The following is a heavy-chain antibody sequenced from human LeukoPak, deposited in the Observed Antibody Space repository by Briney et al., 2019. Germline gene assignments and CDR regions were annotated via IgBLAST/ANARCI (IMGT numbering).Heavy chain of an antibody. V-gene: IGHV3-30*03. J-gene: IGHJ4*02. Sequence: GGSLRLSCAASGFTFSSYPMHWVRQAPGKGLEWVAVISYDGSSKYYADSVKGRFTISRDNSKNTLFLQMNSLRAEDTAVYYCARSYDSGWYVPDHWGQGTLVTVSS. CDR2: ISYDGSSK. D-gene: IGHD6-19*01. CDR1: GFTFSSYP. CDR3: ARSYDSGWYVPDH.